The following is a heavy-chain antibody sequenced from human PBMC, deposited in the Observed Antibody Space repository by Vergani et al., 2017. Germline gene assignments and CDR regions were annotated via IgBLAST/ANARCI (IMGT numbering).Heavy chain of an antibody. V-gene: IGHV1-46*01. Sequence: QVQLVQSGAEVKKPGASVKVSCKASGYTFTSYYMHWVRQAPGQGLEWMGIINPSGGSTSYAQKFQGRVTITADKSTSTAYMELSSLRSEDTAVYYCASKPQSSGPDYWGQGTLVTVSS. CDR3: ASKPQSSGPDY. CDR1: GYTFTSYY. CDR2: INPSGGST. D-gene: IGHD6-19*01. J-gene: IGHJ4*02.